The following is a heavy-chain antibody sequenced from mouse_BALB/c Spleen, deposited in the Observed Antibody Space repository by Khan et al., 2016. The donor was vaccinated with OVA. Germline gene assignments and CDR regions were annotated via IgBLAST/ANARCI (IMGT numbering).Heavy chain of an antibody. Sequence: EVQLQESGPELMKPGASVNISCKASGYSFTSYYIHWVKQSHGKSLEWIGYIDPFNGGTDYNQKFKGKATLTVDKSSNTAYMHLSSLTSEDSTVSYCARGTFDYWGQGTLVTVSA. D-gene: IGHD3-3*01. CDR3: ARGTFDY. J-gene: IGHJ3*01. V-gene: IGHV1S135*01. CDR2: IDPFNGGT. CDR1: GYSFTSYY.